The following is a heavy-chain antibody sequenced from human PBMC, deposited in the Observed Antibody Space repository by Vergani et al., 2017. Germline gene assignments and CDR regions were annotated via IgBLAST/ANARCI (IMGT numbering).Heavy chain of an antibody. CDR1: GFALNRHA. V-gene: IGHV3-30-3*01. CDR2: ISFDGTNE. CDR3: VRDRGHXHGGRCYTEAWDY. Sequence: QVQLVESGGGVVQPGTSLRLSCVVSGFALNRHAMYWVRQAPGKGLEWVVGISFDGTNEYYPDLVKGRFTISRDIAKNTLYLQVRSLRLEDTGVYHCVRDRGHXHGGRCYTEAWDYWGQGTPVTVSS. D-gene: IGHD2-2*02. J-gene: IGHJ4*02.